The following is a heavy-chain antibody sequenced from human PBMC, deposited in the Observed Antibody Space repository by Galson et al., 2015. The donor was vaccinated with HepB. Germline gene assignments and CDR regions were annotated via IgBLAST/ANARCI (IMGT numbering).Heavy chain of an antibody. CDR1: GFTFSSRS. D-gene: IGHD4/OR15-4a*01. CDR3: ATTKFGSGAYWTFDI. Sequence: SLRLSCATSGFTFSSRSMHWVRQAPGKGLEWVAVIRTDGGWQHYADSVKGRFTIARDNAKNTMWLQMNSLRAEDTAVYYCATTKFGSGAYWTFDIWGQGTLVTVSS. V-gene: IGHV3-33*03. CDR2: IRTDGGWQ. J-gene: IGHJ3*02.